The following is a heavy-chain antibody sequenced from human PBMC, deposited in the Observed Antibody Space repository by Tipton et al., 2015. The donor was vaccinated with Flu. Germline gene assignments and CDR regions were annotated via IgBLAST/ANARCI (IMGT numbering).Heavy chain of an antibody. CDR1: GGSISRGSYY. D-gene: IGHD5-18*01. V-gene: IGHV4-61*02. CDR3: AREREFSYGYGFDY. J-gene: IGHJ4*02. CDR2: IHSSGST. Sequence: TLSLTCTVSGGSISRGSYYWTWIRQPAGKGLEWIGRIHSSGSTGYNPSFKSRVTISVDTSKNQFSLRLTSVTAADTAVYYCAREREFSYGYGFDYWGQGTLVTISS.